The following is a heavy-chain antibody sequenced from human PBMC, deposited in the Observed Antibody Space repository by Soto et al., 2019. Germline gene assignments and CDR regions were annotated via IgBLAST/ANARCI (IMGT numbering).Heavy chain of an antibody. D-gene: IGHD1-20*01. CDR3: ARDPRGITGTDFDY. V-gene: IGHV3-48*01. J-gene: IGHJ4*02. CDR1: GFTFSSYS. Sequence: GGSLRLSCAASGFTFSSYSMNWVRQAPGKGLEWVSYISSSSSTIYYADSVKGRFTISRDNAKNSLYLQMNSLRAEDTAVYYCARDPRGITGTDFDYWGQGTLVTVSS. CDR2: ISSSSSTI.